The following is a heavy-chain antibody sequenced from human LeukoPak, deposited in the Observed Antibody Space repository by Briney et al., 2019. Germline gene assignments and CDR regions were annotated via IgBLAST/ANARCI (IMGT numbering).Heavy chain of an antibody. V-gene: IGHV3-53*01. CDR2: IYSGGST. J-gene: IGHJ4*02. Sequence: PGGPLRLSCAASEFIVSSNYMSWVRQAPGKGLGWVSIIYSGGSTYHADSVKGRFTISRDNSKNTPYLQMNSLRAEDTAVYYCARHSGIYRGGFDYWGQGALVTVSS. CDR3: ARHSGIYRGGFDY. CDR1: EFIVSSNY. D-gene: IGHD1-26*01.